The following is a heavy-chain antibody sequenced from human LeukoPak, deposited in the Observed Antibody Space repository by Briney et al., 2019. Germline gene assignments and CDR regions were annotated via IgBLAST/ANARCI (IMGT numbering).Heavy chain of an antibody. D-gene: IGHD3-9*01. Sequence: GGSLRLSCAASGFTFSSYDMHWVRQAPGKGLEWVAFIRYDGSNKYYADSVKGRFTISRDNSKNTLYVQMNSLRVEDTAVYYCAKGRYYNILTGYYRNDAFDIWGQGTMVTVSS. J-gene: IGHJ3*02. CDR1: GFTFSSYD. CDR2: IRYDGSNK. CDR3: AKGRYYNILTGYYRNDAFDI. V-gene: IGHV3-30*02.